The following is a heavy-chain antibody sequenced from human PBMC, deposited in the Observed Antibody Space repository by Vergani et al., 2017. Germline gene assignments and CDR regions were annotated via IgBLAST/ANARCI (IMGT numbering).Heavy chain of an antibody. V-gene: IGHV3-30*18. J-gene: IGHJ4*02. Sequence: QVQLVESGGGVVQPGRSLRLSCAASGFTFSSYGMHWVRQAPGKGLEWVAVISYDGSNKYYADSVKGRFTISRDNSKNTLYLQMNSLRAEDTAVYYCAKGVCSGGSCPPNTLDYWGQGTLVTVSS. CDR2: ISYDGSNK. CDR1: GFTFSSYG. CDR3: AKGVCSGGSCPPNTLDY. D-gene: IGHD2-15*01.